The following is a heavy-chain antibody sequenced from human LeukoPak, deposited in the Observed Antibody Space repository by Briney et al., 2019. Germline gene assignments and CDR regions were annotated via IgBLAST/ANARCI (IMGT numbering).Heavy chain of an antibody. CDR3: ASWGEGALDN. V-gene: IGHV3-48*03. CDR2: ISSSGSTI. CDR1: GFTFSSYE. D-gene: IGHD1-26*01. Sequence: PGGSLRLSCAASGFTFSSYEMNWVRQAPGKGLEWVSHISSSGSTIYYADSVKGRFTISRDNAKNSLYLQMNSLRVEDTGVYYCASWGEGALDNWGQGTLVTVSS. J-gene: IGHJ4*02.